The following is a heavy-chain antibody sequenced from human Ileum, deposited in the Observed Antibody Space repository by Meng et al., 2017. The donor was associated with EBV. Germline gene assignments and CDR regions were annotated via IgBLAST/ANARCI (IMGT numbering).Heavy chain of an antibody. J-gene: IGHJ4*02. CDR1: GFSSLSCW. D-gene: IGHD1-14*01. V-gene: IGHV3-74*03. Sequence: EWHRLGLGGRLGPPGGSLTLSCACSGFSSLSCWMHWVRQAPGKGLDGVSRTNENGATTTYADSVKGRFIISRDNAKNTLYLQMNSLRAEDTAVFYCSRDLAGSDDYWGQGTLVTVSS. CDR2: TNENGATT. CDR3: SRDLAGSDDY.